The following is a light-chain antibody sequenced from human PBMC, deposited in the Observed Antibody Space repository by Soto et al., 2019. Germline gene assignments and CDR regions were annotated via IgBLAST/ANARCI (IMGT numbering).Light chain of an antibody. V-gene: IGKV1-12*01. CDR3: QQTDSFPYT. Sequence: DIHMTQSPSSVSASVGDRVTITCRASQGITSWLVWYQQKPGKAPKLLIYAASSLQSGVPSRFSGSGSGTDFSLTISSLQPEDFATYYSQQTDSFPYTFGRGTKVEIK. J-gene: IGKJ2*01. CDR1: QGITSW. CDR2: AAS.